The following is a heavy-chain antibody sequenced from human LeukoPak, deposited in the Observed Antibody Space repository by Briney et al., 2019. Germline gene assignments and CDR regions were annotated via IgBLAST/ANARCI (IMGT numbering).Heavy chain of an antibody. D-gene: IGHD6-19*01. CDR1: GFTFDDYA. CDR2: ISWDGGYT. V-gene: IGHV3-43D*03. J-gene: IGHJ4*02. CDR3: AKSSTSGWYGSGDDY. Sequence: GGSLRLSCAASGFTFDDYAMHWVRQSPGKGLQWVSLISWDGGYTHYLDSVKGRFTISRDNSKNSLYLQMNSLRPDDTALCYCAKSSTSGWYGSGDDYWGQGTLVTVSS.